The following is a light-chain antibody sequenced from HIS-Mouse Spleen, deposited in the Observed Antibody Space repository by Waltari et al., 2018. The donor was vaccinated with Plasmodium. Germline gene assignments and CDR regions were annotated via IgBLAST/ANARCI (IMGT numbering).Light chain of an antibody. Sequence: SYELTQPPSVSLSPGQTARITCSGDALPQKHAHWYPQKPGQAPVLVIYEASKRPSGIPERFSGSSSGTMATLTISGAQVEDEADYYCYSTDSSGNHRVFGGGTKLTVL. CDR1: ALPQKH. CDR3: YSTDSSGNHRV. CDR2: EAS. J-gene: IGLJ3*02. V-gene: IGLV3-10*01.